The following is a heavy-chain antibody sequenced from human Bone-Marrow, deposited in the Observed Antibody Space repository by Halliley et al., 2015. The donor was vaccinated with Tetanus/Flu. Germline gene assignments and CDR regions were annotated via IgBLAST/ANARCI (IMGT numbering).Heavy chain of an antibody. Sequence: VQLVQSGAEVKKPGESLKISCKGSGYTFTSYWIVWVRQMPGRGLEWMGIIYPGGSNTRYSPSFQGHVTISADRSITTAYLQWSSLQAADTAVYYCARRIAVANTGPYFDYWGQGTLVTVSS. CDR3: ARRIAVANTGPYFDY. V-gene: IGHV5-51*03. CDR1: GYTFTSYW. CDR2: IYPGGSNT. J-gene: IGHJ4*02. D-gene: IGHD6-19*01.